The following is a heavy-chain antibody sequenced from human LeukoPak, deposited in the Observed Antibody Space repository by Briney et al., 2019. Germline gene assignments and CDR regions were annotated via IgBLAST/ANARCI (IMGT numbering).Heavy chain of an antibody. CDR2: INPNSGGT. V-gene: IGHV1-2*02. J-gene: IGHJ5*02. CDR3: ARDLVGARGEWFDP. Sequence: ASVKVSCKASGYTFTGYYMHWVRQAPGQGLEWMGWINPNSGGTNYAQKFQGRVTMTRDTSISTAYMELSRLRSDDTAVYYCARDLVGARGEWFDPWGQGTPVTVSS. CDR1: GYTFTGYY. D-gene: IGHD1-26*01.